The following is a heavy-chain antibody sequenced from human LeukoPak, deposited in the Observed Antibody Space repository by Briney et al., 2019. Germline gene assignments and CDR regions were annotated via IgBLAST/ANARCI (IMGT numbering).Heavy chain of an antibody. D-gene: IGHD3-3*01. Sequence: ASVKVSCKASGYTFTSYGISWVRQAPGQGLEWMGWISAYNGRTYYAQNLQGRVTMTTDTSISTAFLDLYRLTSDDTAVYYCARESERAPDFGINYYYYMDVWGEGTTVTVSS. CDR1: GYTFTSYG. V-gene: IGHV1-18*01. CDR2: ISAYNGRT. CDR3: ARESERAPDFGINYYYYMDV. J-gene: IGHJ6*03.